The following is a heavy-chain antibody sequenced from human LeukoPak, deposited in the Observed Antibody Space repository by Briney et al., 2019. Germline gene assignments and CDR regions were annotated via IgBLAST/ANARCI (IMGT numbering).Heavy chain of an antibody. V-gene: IGHV3-74*01. Sequence: GGSLRLSCAASGFTLSGYWMHWVRQVPGKGLVWVSRLNTDGSSISYADSVKGRFTISRDNAKNTLYLQMNSLRAEDTAVYYCARDDAFRGVAMDVWGQGTTVTVSS. D-gene: IGHD3-16*01. CDR2: LNTDGSSI. CDR3: ARDDAFRGVAMDV. CDR1: GFTLSGYW. J-gene: IGHJ6*01.